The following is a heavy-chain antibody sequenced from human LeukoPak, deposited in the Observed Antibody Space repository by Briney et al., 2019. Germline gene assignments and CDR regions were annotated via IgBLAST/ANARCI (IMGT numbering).Heavy chain of an antibody. Sequence: GGSLRLSCAASGFIFSNYRMNWVRQAPGKGLEWLSSISRSSSDIFHADSVKGRFTISRDNANNSLYLQMNGLRAEDTAVYYCARDTGYHGGNGAFDIWGQGTMVTVSS. D-gene: IGHD4-23*01. CDR2: ISRSSSDI. V-gene: IGHV3-21*01. CDR3: ARDTGYHGGNGAFDI. J-gene: IGHJ3*02. CDR1: GFIFSNYR.